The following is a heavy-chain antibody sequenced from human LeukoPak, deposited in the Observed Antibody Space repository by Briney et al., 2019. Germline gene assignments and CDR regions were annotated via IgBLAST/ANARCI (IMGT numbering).Heavy chain of an antibody. CDR1: GFTFSSYS. D-gene: IGHD3-9*01. Sequence: PGGSLRLSCAASGFTFSSYSMDWVRQAPGKGLEWVSSISSSSSYIYYADAVKGRFTISRDNAKNSLYLQMSSLRAEDTAVYYCARDPDRRYFDWLRAFDYWGQGTLVTVSS. CDR3: ARDPDRRYFDWLRAFDY. J-gene: IGHJ4*02. V-gene: IGHV3-21*01. CDR2: ISSSSSYI.